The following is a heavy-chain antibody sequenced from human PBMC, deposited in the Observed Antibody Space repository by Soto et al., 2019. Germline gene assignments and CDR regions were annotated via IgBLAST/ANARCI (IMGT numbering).Heavy chain of an antibody. CDR2: ITSTSEGATP. V-gene: IGHV3-15*02. J-gene: IGHJ4*02. Sequence: EVHLVESGGALVKPGGSLKLSCAASGVTFTHAWMTWVRQAPGKGLEWVGRITSTSEGATPDYAAPVKGRFTISRDDSTSTMYLQMNNLKKEDTALYFCTTAYGDYASDYWGQGTLVTVSS. D-gene: IGHD4-17*01. CDR3: TTAYGDYASDY. CDR1: GVTFTHAW.